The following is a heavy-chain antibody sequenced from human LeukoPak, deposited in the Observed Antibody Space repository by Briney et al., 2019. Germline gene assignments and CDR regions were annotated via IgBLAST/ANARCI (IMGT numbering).Heavy chain of an antibody. CDR3: ARDSAETYYDILTGYYYYYMDV. J-gene: IGHJ6*03. CDR1: GFTFSSYS. CDR2: ISSSSSTI. V-gene: IGHV3-48*01. D-gene: IGHD3-9*01. Sequence: GGSLRLSCAASGFTFSSYSMNWVRQAPGKGLEWVSYISSSSSTIYYADSVKGRFTISRDNAKNSLYLQMNSLRAEDTAVYYCARDSAETYYDILTGYYYYYMDVWGKGTTVTVSS.